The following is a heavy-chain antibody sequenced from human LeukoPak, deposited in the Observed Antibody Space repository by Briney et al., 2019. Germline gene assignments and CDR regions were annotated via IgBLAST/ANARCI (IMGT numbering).Heavy chain of an antibody. CDR3: AKGRGTMVRGVKASAFDI. J-gene: IGHJ3*02. D-gene: IGHD3-10*01. Sequence: GGSLRLSCAASGFTFSSYAMSWVRQAPEKGLEWVSAISGSGGSTYYADSVKGRFTISRDNSKNTLYLPMNSLRAEDTAVYYCAKGRGTMVRGVKASAFDIWGQGTMVTVSS. CDR2: ISGSGGST. V-gene: IGHV3-23*01. CDR1: GFTFSSYA.